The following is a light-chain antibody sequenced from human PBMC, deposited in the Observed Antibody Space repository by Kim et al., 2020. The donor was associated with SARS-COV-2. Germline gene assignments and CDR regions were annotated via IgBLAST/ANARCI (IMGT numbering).Light chain of an antibody. CDR3: QQYYTLPLT. CDR2: WAA. V-gene: IGKV4-1*01. CDR1: QSVLYSSNNKNC. Sequence: ATINCKSSQSVLYSSNNKNCLAWYQQKPGQSPKLLIYWAATRESGVPDRFSGSGSGTDFTLTISSLQAEDVAVYYCQQYYTLPLTFGGGTKVDIK. J-gene: IGKJ4*01.